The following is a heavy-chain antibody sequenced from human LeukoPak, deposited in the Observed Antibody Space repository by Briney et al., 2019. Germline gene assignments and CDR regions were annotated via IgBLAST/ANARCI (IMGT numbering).Heavy chain of an antibody. Sequence: PGGSLRLSCAASGFTVSSNYMSWVRQAPGKGLEWVSVIYSGGSTYYADSVKGRFTISRDNSKNTLYLQMNSLRAEDTAVYYCARGWYQLLSGMDVWGKGTTVTVSS. CDR1: GFTVSSNY. J-gene: IGHJ6*03. D-gene: IGHD2-2*01. CDR3: ARGWYQLLSGMDV. CDR2: IYSGGST. V-gene: IGHV3-53*01.